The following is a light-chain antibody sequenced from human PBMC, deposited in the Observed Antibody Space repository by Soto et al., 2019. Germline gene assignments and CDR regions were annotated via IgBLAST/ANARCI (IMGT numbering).Light chain of an antibody. CDR3: QQYDGLPPT. CDR2: DAS. V-gene: IGKV1-33*01. Sequence: DIQMTQSPSSLSASVGDRVTITCQASQHISTYLNWFQQKPGKAPELLIYDASNLVPGVPSRFSGSGSGTDFTFTISSLQPKDIATDYCQQYDGLPPTFGPGTKVDIK. J-gene: IGKJ3*01. CDR1: QHISTY.